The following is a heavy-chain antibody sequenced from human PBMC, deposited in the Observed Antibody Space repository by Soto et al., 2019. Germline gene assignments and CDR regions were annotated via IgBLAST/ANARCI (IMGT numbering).Heavy chain of an antibody. D-gene: IGHD1-1*01. Sequence: QVHLVQSGAEVKKPGASVKVSCKGSGYGFTTYGITWVRQAPGQGLEWMAWISAHNGNTNYAQKLQGRVTVTRDTSTSTADVELRSLRSVDTAVYYCARGRYGDYVGQAALVTVSS. J-gene: IGHJ4*02. CDR2: ISAHNGNT. V-gene: IGHV1-18*01. CDR3: ARGRYGDY. CDR1: GYGFTTYG.